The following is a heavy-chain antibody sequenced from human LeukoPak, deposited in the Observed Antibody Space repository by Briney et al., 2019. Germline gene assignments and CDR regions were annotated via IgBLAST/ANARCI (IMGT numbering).Heavy chain of an antibody. V-gene: IGHV1-18*01. CDR2: ISGYNGDK. CDR3: ARLTLYGSGSYYKD. CDR1: GYTFTSYG. D-gene: IGHD3-10*01. Sequence: GASVKVSCKASGYTFTSYGISWVRQAPGQGLEWMGWISGYNGDKNYAQKFQGRVTMTTDTSTSTVYMDLRSLRSDDTAVYYCARLTLYGSGSYYKDWGQGTLVTVSS. J-gene: IGHJ4*02.